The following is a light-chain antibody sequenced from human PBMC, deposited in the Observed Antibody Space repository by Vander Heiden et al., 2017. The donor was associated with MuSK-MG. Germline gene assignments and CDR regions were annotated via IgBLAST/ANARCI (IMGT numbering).Light chain of an antibody. CDR3: QQYNTYPYT. J-gene: IGKJ2*01. CDR2: KAS. V-gene: IGKV1-5*03. CDR1: QSISSW. Sequence: DIQMTQSPSALSASVGDRVTITCRASQSISSWLAWYQHKPGNAPKLLIYKASTLESGVPARFRGSGSGTEFTLTVSRLQPDDFATYYCQQYNTYPYTVGQGTKLEIK.